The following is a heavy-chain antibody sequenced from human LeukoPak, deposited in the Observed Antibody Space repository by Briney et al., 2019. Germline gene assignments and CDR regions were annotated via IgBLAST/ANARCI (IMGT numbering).Heavy chain of an antibody. V-gene: IGHV3-30*02. CDR1: GFTFSSYA. J-gene: IGHJ6*03. Sequence: GGSLRLSCAASGFTFSSYAMHWVRQAPGKGLEWVAFIRYDGSNKYYADSVKGRFTISRDNSKNTLYLQMNSLRAEDTAVYYCAKDRVTMVRGVSHYYYYMDVWGKGTTVTISS. D-gene: IGHD3-10*01. CDR3: AKDRVTMVRGVSHYYYYMDV. CDR2: IRYDGSNK.